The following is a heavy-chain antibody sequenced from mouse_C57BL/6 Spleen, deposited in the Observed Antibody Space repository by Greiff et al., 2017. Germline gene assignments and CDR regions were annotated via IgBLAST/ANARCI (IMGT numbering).Heavy chain of an antibody. CDR3: TRGNEAWFAY. CDR2: IDPETGGT. Sequence: VQLQQSGAELVRPGASVTLSCKASGYTFTDYEMHWVKQTPVHGLEWIGAIDPETGGTAYNQKFKGKAILTADKSSSTAYMELRSLTSEDSAFXYCTRGNEAWFAYWGQGTLVTVSA. J-gene: IGHJ3*01. CDR1: GYTFTDYE. V-gene: IGHV1-15*01.